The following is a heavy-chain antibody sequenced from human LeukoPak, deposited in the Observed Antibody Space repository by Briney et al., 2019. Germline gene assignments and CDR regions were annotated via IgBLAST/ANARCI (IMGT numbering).Heavy chain of an antibody. D-gene: IGHD4-17*01. V-gene: IGHV4-34*01. J-gene: IGHJ6*02. CDR2: INHSGST. Sequence: PSETLSLTCAVYGGSFSGYYWSWIRQPPGKGLGWIGEINHSGSTNYNPSLKSRVTISVDTSKNQFSLKLSSVTAADTAVYYCATTVTKGQNRYYYYGMDVWGQGTTVTVSS. CDR1: GGSFSGYY. CDR3: ATTVTKGQNRYYYYGMDV.